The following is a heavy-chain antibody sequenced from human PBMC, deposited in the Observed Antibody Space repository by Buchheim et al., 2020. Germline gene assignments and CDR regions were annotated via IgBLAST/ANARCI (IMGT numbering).Heavy chain of an antibody. CDR1: GFTFSSYW. V-gene: IGHV3-7*01. Sequence: EVQLVEPGGGLVQPGGSLRLSCVASGFTFSSYWMSWVRQAPGKGLQWVANIKQDGSDKNYVDSVKGRFTISRDNAKKSLYVQMNSLRAEDTAVYYCARGYYDSSGSQYYFDYWGQGT. J-gene: IGHJ4*02. CDR3: ARGYYDSSGSQYYFDY. D-gene: IGHD3-22*01. CDR2: IKQDGSDK.